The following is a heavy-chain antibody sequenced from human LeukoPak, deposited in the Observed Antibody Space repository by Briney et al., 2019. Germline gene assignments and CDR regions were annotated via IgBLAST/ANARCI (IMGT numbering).Heavy chain of an antibody. CDR2: IDDAGSGT. CDR1: GFTVTSNW. Sequence: PGGSLRLSCVASGFTVTSNWIHWVRQAPGKGLVWVSRIDDAGSGTSYADSVKGRFTISRDTAKNTVYLQMNSLRVDDTAVYYCATVFDLWGQGTLVTVSS. J-gene: IGHJ4*02. CDR3: ATVFDL. V-gene: IGHV3-74*01.